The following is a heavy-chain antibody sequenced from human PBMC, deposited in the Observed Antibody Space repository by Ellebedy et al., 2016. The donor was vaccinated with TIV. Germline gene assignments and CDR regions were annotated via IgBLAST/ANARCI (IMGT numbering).Heavy chain of an antibody. D-gene: IGHD3-22*01. J-gene: IGHJ1*01. Sequence: SQTLSLTCAVYGGSFSGYYWTWIRQPPGKGLEWIGEISHSGSTNYNPSLKSRVTISVDTSKNQFSLKLSSVTAADTAVYYCASDYYDSSGYFQHWGQGTLVTVSS. CDR3: ASDYYDSSGYFQH. V-gene: IGHV4-34*01. CDR2: ISHSGST. CDR1: GGSFSGYY.